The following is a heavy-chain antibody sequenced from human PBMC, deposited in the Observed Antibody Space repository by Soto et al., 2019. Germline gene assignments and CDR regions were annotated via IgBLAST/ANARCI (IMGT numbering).Heavy chain of an antibody. CDR1: GFTFSSYW. V-gene: IGHV3-74*01. D-gene: IGHD1-20*01. CDR3: ARGSFITGKPTPGMDV. CDR2: INSDGSST. J-gene: IGHJ6*02. Sequence: GGSLRLSCAASGFTFSSYWMHWVRQAPGKGLVWVSRINSDGSSTSYADSVKGRFTISRDNAKNTLYLQMNSLRAEDTAVYYCARGSFITGKPTPGMDVWGQGTKVTVYS.